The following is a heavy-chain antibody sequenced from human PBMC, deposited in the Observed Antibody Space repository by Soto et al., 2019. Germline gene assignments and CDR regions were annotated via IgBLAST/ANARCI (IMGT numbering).Heavy chain of an antibody. CDR1: GFTLSGYA. J-gene: IGHJ6*03. CDR2: ISSNGVGT. D-gene: IGHD6-6*01. CDR3: ARRARPDFYYMDV. V-gene: IGHV3-64*01. Sequence: AGSLRLSCAASGFTLSGYAMDWIRQAPGKGLEYVSGISSNGVGTYYANSVLGRFTISRDNSKNTVYLQMGSLRPEDMAVYYCARRARPDFYYMDVWGKGTTVTVSS.